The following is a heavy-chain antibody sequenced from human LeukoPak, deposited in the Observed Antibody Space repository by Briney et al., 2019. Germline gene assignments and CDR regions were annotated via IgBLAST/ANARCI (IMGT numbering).Heavy chain of an antibody. Sequence: GGSLRLSCAASGFTFSSYAMSWVRQAPGKGLEWVSAISGSGGSTCYADSVKGRFTISRDNSKNTLYLQMNSLRAEDTAVYYCAKARGIVVVPAAMAFDYWGQGTLVTVSS. CDR3: AKARGIVVVPAAMAFDY. D-gene: IGHD2-2*01. CDR1: GFTFSSYA. J-gene: IGHJ4*02. V-gene: IGHV3-23*01. CDR2: ISGSGGST.